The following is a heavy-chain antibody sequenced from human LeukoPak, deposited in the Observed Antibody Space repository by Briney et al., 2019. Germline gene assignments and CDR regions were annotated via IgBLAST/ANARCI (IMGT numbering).Heavy chain of an antibody. CDR1: GGSISTYY. J-gene: IGHJ3*02. Sequence: SETLSLTCTDSGGSISTYYWSWIRQPPGKGLEWIGCIYYSGSTIYNPSLKSRVTISVEKSKNQFSLKLSSVTAADTAVYYCARDLGLRYDGNSDAFDIWGQGTMVTVSS. CDR3: ARDLGLRYDGNSDAFDI. CDR2: IYYSGST. V-gene: IGHV4-59*01. D-gene: IGHD4-23*01.